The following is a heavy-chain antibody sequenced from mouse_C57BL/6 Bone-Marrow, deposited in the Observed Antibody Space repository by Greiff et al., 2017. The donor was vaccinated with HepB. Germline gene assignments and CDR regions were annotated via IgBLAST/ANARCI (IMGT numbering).Heavy chain of an antibody. D-gene: IGHD4-1*01. CDR2: IYPGSGST. J-gene: IGHJ2*01. CDR1: GYTFTSYW. CDR3: ARRGDWDEGFAY. V-gene: IGHV1-55*01. Sequence: QVQLQQPGAELVKPGASVKMSCKASGYTFTSYWITWVKQRPGQGLEWIGDIYPGSGSTNYNEKFKSKATLTVDTSSSTAYMQLSSLTSEDSAVYYCARRGDWDEGFAYWGQGTTLTVSS.